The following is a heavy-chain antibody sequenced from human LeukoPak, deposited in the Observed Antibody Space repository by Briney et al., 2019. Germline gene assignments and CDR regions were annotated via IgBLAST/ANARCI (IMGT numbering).Heavy chain of an antibody. D-gene: IGHD4-17*01. CDR3: ARDLDYGDYDDAFDI. CDR2: IYHSGST. V-gene: IGHV4-4*02. CDR1: GGSICSSNW. J-gene: IGHJ3*02. Sequence: PSETLSLTCAVSGGSICSSNWWSWVRQPPGKGLEWIGEIYHSGSTNYNPSLKSRVTISVDKSKNQFSLKLSSVTAADTAVYYCARDLDYGDYDDAFDIWGQGTMVTVSS.